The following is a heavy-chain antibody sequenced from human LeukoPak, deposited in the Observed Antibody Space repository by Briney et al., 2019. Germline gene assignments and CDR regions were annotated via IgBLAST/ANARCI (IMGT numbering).Heavy chain of an antibody. CDR2: IQNDGIET. CDR3: ARGFDYGFHY. V-gene: IGHV3-30*02. Sequence: GGSLRLSCAASGFTFSSYAMDWVRHTPGKGLEWVAFIQNDGIETHYAHSVKGRFTISRDTSKNTLYLQMNSLRSEDTAVYYCARGFDYGFHYWGQGTLVTVSS. CDR1: GFTFSSYA. J-gene: IGHJ4*02. D-gene: IGHD4-17*01.